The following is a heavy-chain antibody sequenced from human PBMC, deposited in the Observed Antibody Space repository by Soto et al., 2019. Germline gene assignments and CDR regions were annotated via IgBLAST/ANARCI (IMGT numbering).Heavy chain of an antibody. V-gene: IGHV1-3*01. CDR2: INAGNGNT. J-gene: IGHJ3*02. D-gene: IGHD3-9*01. Sequence: ASVKVSCKASGYTFTGYYMHWVRQAPGQRLEWMGWINAGNGNTKYSQKFQGRVTITRDTSASTAYMELSSLRSEDTAVYYCARDQGLRYFDWLFNAFDIWGQGTMVTVSS. CDR3: ARDQGLRYFDWLFNAFDI. CDR1: GYTFTGYY.